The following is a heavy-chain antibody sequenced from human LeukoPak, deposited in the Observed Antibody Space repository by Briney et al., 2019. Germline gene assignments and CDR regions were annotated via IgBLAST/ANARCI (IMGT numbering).Heavy chain of an antibody. Sequence: GGSLRLSCAASGFTFSRYWMSWVRQAPGQGLELVANIKQDGSEKYYVDSVKGRFTISRDNAKNSLYLQMNSLRAEDTAVYYCATVVVTDLTYYFDYWGQGTLVTVSS. D-gene: IGHD2-21*02. CDR2: IKQDGSEK. J-gene: IGHJ4*02. V-gene: IGHV3-7*01. CDR1: GFTFSRYW. CDR3: ATVVVTDLTYYFDY.